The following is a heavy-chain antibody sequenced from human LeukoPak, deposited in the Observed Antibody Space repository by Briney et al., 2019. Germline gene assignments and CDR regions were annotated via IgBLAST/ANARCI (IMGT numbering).Heavy chain of an antibody. D-gene: IGHD6-13*01. CDR2: ISYDGSNK. Sequence: GGSLRLSCAASGFTFSSYGMHWVRQAPGKGLEWVAVISYDGSNKYYADSVKGRFTISRDNSKNTLYLQMNSLRVEDTAVYYCAQSAYSSSWTIDYWGRGTLVTVSS. CDR3: AQSAYSSSWTIDY. CDR1: GFTFSSYG. J-gene: IGHJ4*02. V-gene: IGHV3-30*03.